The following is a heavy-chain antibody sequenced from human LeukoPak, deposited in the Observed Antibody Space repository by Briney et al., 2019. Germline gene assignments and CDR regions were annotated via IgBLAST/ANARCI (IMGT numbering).Heavy chain of an antibody. Sequence: PSETLSLTCTVSGGSISSSSYYWGWIRQPPGKGLEWIGSIYYSGSTYYNPSLKSRVTISVDTSKNQFSLNLSSVTAADTAVYYCARASKRWFGELYYFDYWGQGTLVTVSS. CDR3: ARASKRWFGELYYFDY. CDR1: GGSISSSSYY. CDR2: IYYSGST. D-gene: IGHD3-10*01. V-gene: IGHV4-39*07. J-gene: IGHJ4*02.